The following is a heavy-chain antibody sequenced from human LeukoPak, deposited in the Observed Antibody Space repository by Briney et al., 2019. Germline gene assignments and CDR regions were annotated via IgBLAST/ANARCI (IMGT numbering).Heavy chain of an antibody. CDR2: IYYSGST. D-gene: IGHD5-18*01. CDR1: GGSISSDY. J-gene: IGHJ4*02. V-gene: IGHV4-59*08. Sequence: SETLSLTCNVSGGSISSDYWSWIRQPPGKGLEWIGNIYYSGSTNYNPFLKSRVTISDDTSKNQFSLMLSPVTAADTALYYCARGGYIYGFDYWGQGTPVTVSS. CDR3: ARGGYIYGFDY.